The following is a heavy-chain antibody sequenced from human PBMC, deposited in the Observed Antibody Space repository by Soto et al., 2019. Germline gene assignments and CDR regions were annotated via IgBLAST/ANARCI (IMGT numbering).Heavy chain of an antibody. CDR2: IYSNDHK. CDR3: AHLPRFYFGIDV. V-gene: IGHV2-5*01. J-gene: IGHJ6*02. Sequence: QITLKESGPMLVEPTQTLTLTCTFSGFSLTPSGVGVSWIRQPPGKALEWVGLIYSNDHKEYSPSLKTRVTISKDTTKNHVVLTMTNTDPVDTATYFCAHLPRFYFGIDVWGQGTTVTVSS. CDR1: GFSLTPSGVG.